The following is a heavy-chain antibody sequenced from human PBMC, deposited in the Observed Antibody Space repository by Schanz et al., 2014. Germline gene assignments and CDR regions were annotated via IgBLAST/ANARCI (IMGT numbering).Heavy chain of an antibody. D-gene: IGHD2-21*01. CDR2: MSYDGSNK. CDR1: GFTFSSYA. V-gene: IGHV3-30-3*02. Sequence: VQLLESGGGVVQPGRSLRLSCAASGFTFSSYAMHWVRQAPGKGLEWVAVMSYDGSNKYYADSVKGRFTISRDTPKNTLYVQMNSLRADDTAVYYCAKSKSQLPLFDYWGQGTLVAVSS. CDR3: AKSKSQLPLFDY. J-gene: IGHJ4*02.